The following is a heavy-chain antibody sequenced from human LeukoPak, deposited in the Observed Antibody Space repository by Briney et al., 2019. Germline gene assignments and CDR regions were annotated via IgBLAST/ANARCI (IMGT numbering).Heavy chain of an antibody. CDR3: ARGTRFITVAGTSLSFDP. CDR1: GFSFSSFF. D-gene: IGHD6-19*01. Sequence: AGGPLRLSCAASGFSFSSFFMHWVRQAPGKGLEYVSGISANGGRTYYANSVKGRFTISRDNSKNTLYLHLGSLRPEDMAVYYCARGTRFITVAGTSLSFDPWGQGILVIVSS. CDR2: ISANGGRT. V-gene: IGHV3-64*01. J-gene: IGHJ5*02.